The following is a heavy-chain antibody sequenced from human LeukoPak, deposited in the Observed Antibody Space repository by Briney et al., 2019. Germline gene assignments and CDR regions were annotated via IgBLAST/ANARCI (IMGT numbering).Heavy chain of an antibody. CDR3: ARDLRGDY. CDR1: GFTFSSYT. Sequence: GGSLRLSCAASGFTFSSYTMTWVRQAPGKGLEWVSYISGSSTTIYYADSVKGRFTISRDNAKNSLYLQMNSLRDEDTALYYCARDLRGDYWGQGTPVTVSS. CDR2: ISGSSTTI. V-gene: IGHV3-48*02. J-gene: IGHJ4*02.